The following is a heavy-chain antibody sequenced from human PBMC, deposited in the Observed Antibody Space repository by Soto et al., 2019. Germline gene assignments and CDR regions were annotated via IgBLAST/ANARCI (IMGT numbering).Heavy chain of an antibody. D-gene: IGHD2-21*01. CDR3: ARDHCGYYFDY. CDR1: GFTFSNYG. V-gene: IGHV3-33*01. CDR2: IWYDGTNK. Sequence: QVQLVESGGGVVQPGRSLRLSCAASGFTFSNYGLHWVRQTPGKGLEWVAVIWYDGTNKYYGDSVKGRFAISRDDSRNTLYLQMHSLRAEDTAVYYCARDHCGYYFDYWGQGTLVTVSS. J-gene: IGHJ4*02.